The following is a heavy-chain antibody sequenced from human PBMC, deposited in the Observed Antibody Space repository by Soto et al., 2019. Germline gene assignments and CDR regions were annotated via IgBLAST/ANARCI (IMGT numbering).Heavy chain of an antibody. J-gene: IGHJ4*02. V-gene: IGHV1-3*01. CDR2: INAYNGNT. CDR3: ARAMSTIFIDY. CDR1: GYTFTSYA. D-gene: IGHD3-3*01. Sequence: ASVKVSCKASGYTFTSYAMHWVRQAPGQRLEWMGWINAYNGNTKYSQKFQGRVTITTDTSTSTAYMELSSLRSDDTAVYYCARAMSTIFIDYWGQGTLVTVSS.